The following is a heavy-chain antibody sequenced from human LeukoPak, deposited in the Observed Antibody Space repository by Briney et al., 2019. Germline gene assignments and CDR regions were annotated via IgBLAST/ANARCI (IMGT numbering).Heavy chain of an antibody. J-gene: IGHJ3*02. CDR3: AKGSWYGSAFDI. CDR1: GFTFDDYA. CDR2: ISWNSGSI. Sequence: GRSLRLSCAASGFTFDDYAMHWVRQAPGKGLEWVSGISWNSGSIGYADSVKGRFTISRDNAKNSLYLQMNSLRAEDTALYYCAKGSWYGSAFDIWGQGTMVTVSS. D-gene: IGHD6-13*01. V-gene: IGHV3-9*01.